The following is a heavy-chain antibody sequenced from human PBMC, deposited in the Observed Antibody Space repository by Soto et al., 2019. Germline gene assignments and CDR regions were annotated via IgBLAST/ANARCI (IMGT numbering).Heavy chain of an antibody. CDR1: GGSISSGGYS. Sequence: QLQLQESGSGLVQPSQTLSLTCAVSGGSISSGGYSWSWIRQPPGKGLEWIGYIYHSGSTYYNPSLKSRVTISVDRSKNQFALKLSSVTAADTAVYYCARAGGLGAVAADYWGQGTLVTVSS. CDR3: ARAGGLGAVAADY. V-gene: IGHV4-30-2*01. CDR2: IYHSGST. J-gene: IGHJ4*02. D-gene: IGHD6-19*01.